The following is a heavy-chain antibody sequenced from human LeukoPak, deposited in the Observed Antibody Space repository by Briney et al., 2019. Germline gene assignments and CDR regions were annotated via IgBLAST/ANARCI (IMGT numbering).Heavy chain of an antibody. V-gene: IGHV3-23*01. J-gene: IGHJ4*02. D-gene: IGHD3-10*01. CDR2: ISGSGGST. CDR1: GFTFSSYA. Sequence: PGGSLRLSCAASGFTFSSYAMSWVRQAPGKGLEWVSAISGSGGSTYYADSVKGRFTISGDNSKNTLYLQMNSLRAEDTAVYYCAKRPVLLWFGELFGYWGQGTLVTVSS. CDR3: AKRPVLLWFGELFGY.